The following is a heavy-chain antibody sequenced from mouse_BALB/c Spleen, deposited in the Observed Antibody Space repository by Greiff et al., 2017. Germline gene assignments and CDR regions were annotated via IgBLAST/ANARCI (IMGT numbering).Heavy chain of an antibody. Sequence: EVQLVESGGGLVKPGGSLKLSCAASGFTFSSYAMSWVRQTPEKRLEWVATISSGGSYTYYPDSVKGRFTISRDNAKNTLYLQMSSLRSEDTAMYYCARRRKITTDWYFDVWGAGTTVTVSS. J-gene: IGHJ1*01. CDR3: ARRRKITTDWYFDV. V-gene: IGHV5-9-3*01. CDR1: GFTFSSYA. D-gene: IGHD2-4*01. CDR2: ISSGGSYT.